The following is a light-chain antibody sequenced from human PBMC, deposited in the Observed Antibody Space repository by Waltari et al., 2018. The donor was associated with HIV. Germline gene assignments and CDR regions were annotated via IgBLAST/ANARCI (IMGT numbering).Light chain of an antibody. Sequence: QSVPTQPPSASGTPGQRVAISCSVSNSNLGSNFVYWYQQLPGTAPKLLIYKDNQRPSGVPERFSASKSGSSSSLAISGLRSEDEAEYYCATWDDILSGYLFGTGTKVTVL. J-gene: IGLJ1*01. CDR3: ATWDDILSGYL. V-gene: IGLV1-47*01. CDR1: NSNLGSNF. CDR2: KDN.